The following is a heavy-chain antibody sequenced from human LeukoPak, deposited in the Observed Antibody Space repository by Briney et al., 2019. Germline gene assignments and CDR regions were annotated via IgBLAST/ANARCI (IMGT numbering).Heavy chain of an antibody. D-gene: IGHD3-3*01. CDR3: AKDLEYDFWSGYYPLGHYGMDV. J-gene: IGHJ6*02. CDR1: GFNFRIYG. CDR2: ISGSGGST. Sequence: GRSLRLSCAAAGFNFRIYGMHWVRQAPGKGLEWVSAISGSGGSTYYADSVKGRFTISRDNSKNTLYLQMNSLRAEDTAVYYCAKDLEYDFWSGYYPLGHYGMDVWGQGTTVTVSS. V-gene: IGHV3-23*01.